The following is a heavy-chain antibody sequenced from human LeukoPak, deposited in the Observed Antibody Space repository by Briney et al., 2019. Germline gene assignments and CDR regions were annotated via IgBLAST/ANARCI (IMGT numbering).Heavy chain of an antibody. CDR2: ISGYNGNT. V-gene: IGHV1-18*01. CDR3: ARGTVTKRFFDY. Sequence: GASVKVSCKASGFMFTDSYIHWVRQAPGQGLEWMGWISGYNGNTNYAQKLQGRVTMTTDTSTSTAYMEVRSLRSDDTAVYYCARGTVTKRFFDYWGQGTLVTVSS. J-gene: IGHJ4*02. D-gene: IGHD4-17*01. CDR1: GFMFTDSY.